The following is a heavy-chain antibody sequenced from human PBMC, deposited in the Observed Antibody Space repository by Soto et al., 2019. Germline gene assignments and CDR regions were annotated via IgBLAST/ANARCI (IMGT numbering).Heavy chain of an antibody. CDR2: ISYDGSNK. CDR3: ARGHYGLDV. J-gene: IGHJ6*02. V-gene: IGHV3-30*03. CDR1: GFTFSSYG. Sequence: PGGSVRLSCAASGFTFSSYGMHWVRQAPGKGLEWVAVISYDGSNKYYADSVKGRFTISRDNSKNTLYLQMNSLRAEDTAVYFCARGHYGLDVWGQGTTVTVSS.